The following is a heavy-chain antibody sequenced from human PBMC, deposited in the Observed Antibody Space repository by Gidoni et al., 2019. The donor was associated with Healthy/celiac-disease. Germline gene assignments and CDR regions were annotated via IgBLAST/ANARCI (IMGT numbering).Heavy chain of an antibody. J-gene: IGHJ5*02. CDR2: IYYSGST. CDR1: GGSISSYY. CDR3: ARRMVRGVHNWFDP. V-gene: IGHV4-59*08. Sequence: QVQLQESGPGLVKPSETLSLTCTVSGGSISSYYWSWIRQPPGKGLEWIGYIYYSGSTNYTPSLKSRVTISVDTSKNQFSLKLSSVTAADTAVYYCARRMVRGVHNWFDPWGQGTLVTVSS. D-gene: IGHD3-10*01.